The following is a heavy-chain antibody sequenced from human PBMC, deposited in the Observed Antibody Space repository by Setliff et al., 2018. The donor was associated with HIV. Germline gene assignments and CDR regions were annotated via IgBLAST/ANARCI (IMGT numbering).Heavy chain of an antibody. Sequence: GASVKVSCKASGYTFSNYDINWVRQGTGQGLEWMGWMNPNSGNTGYAQKFQGRVTMTRNTSISTVYMELTSLRSDDTAVYYCARGAWYSSGWYSSRYMDVWGKGTTVTVSS. CDR3: ARGAWYSSGWYSSRYMDV. CDR2: MNPNSGNT. V-gene: IGHV1-8*02. D-gene: IGHD6-19*01. CDR1: GYTFSNYD. J-gene: IGHJ6*03.